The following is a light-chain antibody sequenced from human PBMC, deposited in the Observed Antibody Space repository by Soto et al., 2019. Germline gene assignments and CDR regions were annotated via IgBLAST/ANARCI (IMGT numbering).Light chain of an antibody. Sequence: VLTQSPGTLSLSPGERATLSCRASQSVTGRYLAWYQQKPGQAPSLLMHGASSRTTGIPERFSGSGSGTDFTLTISRVEPEDFAVYYCQQYGSSPRTFGQGTKVDIK. V-gene: IGKV3-20*01. J-gene: IGKJ1*01. CDR1: QSVTGRY. CDR2: GAS. CDR3: QQYGSSPRT.